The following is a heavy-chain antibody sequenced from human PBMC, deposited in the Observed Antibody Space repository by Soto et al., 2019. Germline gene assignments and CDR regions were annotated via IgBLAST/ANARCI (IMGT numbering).Heavy chain of an antibody. CDR2: IWYDGSNK. Sequence: WGSLRLSCAASGFTFSSYGMHWFRQAPGKGLEWVAVIWYDGSNKYYADSVKGRFTISRDNSENTLYLQMNSLRAEDTAVYYCARDSSGWPDYWGQGTLVTVSS. D-gene: IGHD6-19*01. V-gene: IGHV3-33*01. CDR3: ARDSSGWPDY. J-gene: IGHJ4*02. CDR1: GFTFSSYG.